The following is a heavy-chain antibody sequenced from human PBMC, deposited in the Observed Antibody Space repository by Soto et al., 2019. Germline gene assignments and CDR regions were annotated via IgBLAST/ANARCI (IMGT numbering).Heavy chain of an antibody. J-gene: IGHJ3*02. Sequence: SVKVSCKASGGTFSSYAISWVRQAPGQGLEWMGGIIPIFGTANYAQKFQGRVTITADESTSTAYMELSSLRSEDTAVYYCASKVWRWLQLRAFDIWGQGTMVTVSS. CDR2: IIPIFGTA. V-gene: IGHV1-69*13. CDR1: GGTFSSYA. CDR3: ASKVWRWLQLRAFDI. D-gene: IGHD5-12*01.